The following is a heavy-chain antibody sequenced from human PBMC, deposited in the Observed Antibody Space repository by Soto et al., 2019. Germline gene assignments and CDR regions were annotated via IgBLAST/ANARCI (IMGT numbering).Heavy chain of an antibody. J-gene: IGHJ4*02. Sequence: EVQLVESGGGLIQPGGSLRLSCAASGFTVSSNYMSWVRQAPGKGLEWVSVIYSGGSTYYADSVKGRFTISRDNSKNTLYLQMNRLRAEDTAVYYCARGYTYYYGSGSYSIHPYYFDYWGQGTLVTVSS. CDR3: ARGYTYYYGSGSYSIHPYYFDY. CDR2: IYSGGST. V-gene: IGHV3-53*01. CDR1: GFTVSSNY. D-gene: IGHD3-10*01.